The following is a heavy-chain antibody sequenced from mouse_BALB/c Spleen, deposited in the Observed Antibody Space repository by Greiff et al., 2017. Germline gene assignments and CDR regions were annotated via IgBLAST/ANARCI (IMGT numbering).Heavy chain of an antibody. Sequence: QVQLQQSGAELAKPGASVKMSCKASGYTFTSYWMHWVKQRPGQGLEWIGYINPSTGYTEYNQKFKDKATLTADKSSSTAYMQLSSLTSEDSAVYYCAGLYGTLLDYWGQGTSVTVSS. CDR3: AGLYGTLLDY. CDR1: GYTFTSYW. V-gene: IGHV1-7*01. J-gene: IGHJ4*01. D-gene: IGHD1-1*01. CDR2: INPSTGYT.